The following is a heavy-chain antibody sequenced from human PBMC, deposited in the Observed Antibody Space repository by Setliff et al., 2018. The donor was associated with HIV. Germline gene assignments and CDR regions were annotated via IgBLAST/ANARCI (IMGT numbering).Heavy chain of an antibody. Sequence: ASVKVSCKASGYSFTNYGISWVRQAPGKGLEWMAWISPQNGNTEFAQKFHHRVSMTADRSSNIAYMELRSLTFEDTATSYCAGDGRFDYDSSGYAGPEFDQWGQGTLVTVSS. CDR3: AGDGRFDYDSSGYAGPEFDQ. CDR1: GYSFTNYG. J-gene: IGHJ4*02. D-gene: IGHD3-22*01. V-gene: IGHV1-18*01. CDR2: ISPQNGNT.